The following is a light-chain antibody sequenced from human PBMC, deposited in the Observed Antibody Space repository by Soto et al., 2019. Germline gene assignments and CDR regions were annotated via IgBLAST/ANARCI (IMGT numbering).Light chain of an antibody. J-gene: IGKJ2*01. CDR2: WAS. CDR1: QSVFYLSNNKNF. CDR3: QQYYSTPYT. Sequence: DIVMTQSPDSLAVSLGERATINYKSSQSVFYLSNNKNFLGWFQQRPGQHPKLLIHWASTRESGVPDRFSASGSGTDFTLTISNLQAEDVAIYYCQQYYSTPYTFGQGTNLEI. V-gene: IGKV4-1*01.